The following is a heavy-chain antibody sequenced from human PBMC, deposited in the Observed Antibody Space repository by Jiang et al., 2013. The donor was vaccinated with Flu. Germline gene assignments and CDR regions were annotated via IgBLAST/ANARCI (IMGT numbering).Heavy chain of an antibody. CDR1: GGSISSYY. Sequence: PGLVKPSETLSLTCTVSGGSISSYYWSWIRQPPGKGLEWIGHIYYSGSTNYNPSLKSRVTISVDTSKNQFSLKLSSVTAADTAVYYCARGVRWLQKGVGYFDYWGQGTLVTVSS. CDR3: ARGVRWLQKGVGYFDY. D-gene: IGHD5-24*01. CDR2: IYYSGST. J-gene: IGHJ4*02. V-gene: IGHV4-59*01.